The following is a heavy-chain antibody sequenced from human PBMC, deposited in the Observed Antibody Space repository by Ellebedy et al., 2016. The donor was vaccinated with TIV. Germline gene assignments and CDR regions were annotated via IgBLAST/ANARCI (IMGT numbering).Heavy chain of an antibody. CDR3: AHNLREGTGYRDAFDI. V-gene: IGHV2-5*02. D-gene: IGHD2-8*02. J-gene: IGHJ3*02. Sequence: SGPTLVKPTQTLTLTCTFSGFLLSTSGVGVGWIRQPPGKALEWLALIYLDDDKRYSSSLKSRLTITKDTSKNQVVLTMTNMDPVDTATYYCAHNLREGTGYRDAFDIWGQGTLVTVSS. CDR1: GFLLSTSGVG. CDR2: IYLDDDK.